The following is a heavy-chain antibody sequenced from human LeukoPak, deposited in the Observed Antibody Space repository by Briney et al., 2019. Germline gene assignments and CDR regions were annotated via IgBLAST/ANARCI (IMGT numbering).Heavy chain of an antibody. CDR1: GFTFRDYW. CDR2: IWPDGSHT. V-gene: IGHV3-7*01. CDR3: ARWGVNAGLDR. J-gene: IGHJ5*01. D-gene: IGHD3-10*01. Sequence: GASLRLSCAASGFTFRDYWMAWVRQTPGKGLEWVANIWPDGSHTYHVDSVRGRFTISRDNAQSSLNLQMNSLRAEDSAVYYCARWGVNAGLDRWGQGTLVIVSS.